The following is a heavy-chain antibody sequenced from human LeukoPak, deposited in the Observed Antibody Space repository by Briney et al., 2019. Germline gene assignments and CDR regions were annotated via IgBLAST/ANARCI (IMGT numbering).Heavy chain of an antibody. CDR2: IYYSGST. CDR3: ARQKRYSGSYSLFDY. J-gene: IGHJ4*02. V-gene: IGHV4-59*08. Sequence: ETLSLTCTVSGGSISSYYWSWIRQPPGKGLEWIGYIYYSGSTSYNPSLKSRVTISVDTSKNQFSLKLSSVTAADTAVYYCARQKRYSGSYSLFDYWGQGTLVTVSS. CDR1: GGSISSYY. D-gene: IGHD1-26*01.